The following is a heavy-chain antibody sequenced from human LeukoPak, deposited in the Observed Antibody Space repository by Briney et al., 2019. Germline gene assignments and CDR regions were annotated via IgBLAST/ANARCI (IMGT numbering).Heavy chain of an antibody. D-gene: IGHD2-15*01. CDR2: ISSSSSTI. J-gene: IGHJ3*02. V-gene: IGHV3-48*04. Sequence: PGGSLRLSCAASGFTFSSYSMNWARQAPGKGLEWVSYISSSSSTIYYADSVKGRFTISRDNAKNSLYLQMNSLRAEDTAVYYCARDMVGVKFAFDTWGQGTMVTVSS. CDR1: GFTFSSYS. CDR3: ARDMVGVKFAFDT.